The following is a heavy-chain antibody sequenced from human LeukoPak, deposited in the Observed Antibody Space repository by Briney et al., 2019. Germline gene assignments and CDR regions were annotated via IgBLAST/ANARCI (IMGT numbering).Heavy chain of an antibody. CDR3: AATYYYDGSGDY. D-gene: IGHD3-22*01. Sequence: PGRSLRLSCAASGFTFSSYAMHWVRHAPGKGLERVAVISYDGSNKYYADSVKGRFTISRDNSKNTLYLQMNSLRAEDTAVYYCAATYYYDGSGDYWGQGTLVTVSS. CDR1: GFTFSSYA. V-gene: IGHV3-30-3*01. CDR2: ISYDGSNK. J-gene: IGHJ4*02.